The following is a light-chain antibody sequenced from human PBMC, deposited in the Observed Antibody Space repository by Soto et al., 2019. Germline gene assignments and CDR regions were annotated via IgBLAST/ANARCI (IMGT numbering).Light chain of an antibody. V-gene: IGKV1-12*01. CDR1: QGISAW. Sequence: DIQMTQSPSFVSASVGDRVTITCRASQGISAWLAWYQQQPGKAPKLLIYDTSILESGVPSRFSGSGSGIHFSHTIRSLQPEDFGTYYCQQSYRFPFTFGQGTKLEIK. J-gene: IGKJ2*01. CDR3: QQSYRFPFT. CDR2: DTS.